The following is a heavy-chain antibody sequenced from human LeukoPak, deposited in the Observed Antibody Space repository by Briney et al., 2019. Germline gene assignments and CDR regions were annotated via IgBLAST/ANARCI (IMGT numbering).Heavy chain of an antibody. Sequence: ASVKVSCKALGDTFTSYGISWVRHAPGQELEWMGWISAYNGNTNYAQKLQGRVTMTTDTSTSTACMDLRSLRSDDTAVYYCAREIDSQCTNDWNSYQHWGQGTLVTVSS. J-gene: IGHJ1*01. CDR3: AREIDSQCTNDWNSYQH. D-gene: IGHD2-21*02. CDR1: GDTFTSYG. V-gene: IGHV1-18*01. CDR2: ISAYNGNT.